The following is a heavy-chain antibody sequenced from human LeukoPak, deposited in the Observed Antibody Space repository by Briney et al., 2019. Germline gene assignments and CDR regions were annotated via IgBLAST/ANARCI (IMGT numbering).Heavy chain of an antibody. CDR1: GGSISSGTYY. CDR3: ARARVRDYYYDSANSYSSDWFFDL. Sequence: MASETLSLTCTVSGGSISSGTYYWGWIRQPPGKGLEWIGYIYDSGSTNYNPSLKSRVTISLDTSKDQFSLKLNSVTAADTAVYYCARARVRDYYYDSANSYSSDWFFDLWGRGTLVTVSS. J-gene: IGHJ2*01. V-gene: IGHV4-61*01. CDR2: IYDSGST. D-gene: IGHD3-22*01.